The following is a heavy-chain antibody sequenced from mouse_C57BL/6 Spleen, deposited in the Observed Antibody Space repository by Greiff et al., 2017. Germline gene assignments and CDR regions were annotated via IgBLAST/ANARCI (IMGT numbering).Heavy chain of an antibody. CDR1: GYTFTSYG. CDR3: ASHGNYEAMDY. J-gene: IGHJ4*01. D-gene: IGHD2-1*01. Sequence: VQRVESGAELARPGASVKLSCKASGYTFTSYGISWVKQRTGQGLEWIGEIYPRSGNTYYNEKFKGKATLTADKSSSTAYMELRSLTSEDSAVYFCASHGNYEAMDYWGQGTSVTVSS. CDR2: IYPRSGNT. V-gene: IGHV1-81*01.